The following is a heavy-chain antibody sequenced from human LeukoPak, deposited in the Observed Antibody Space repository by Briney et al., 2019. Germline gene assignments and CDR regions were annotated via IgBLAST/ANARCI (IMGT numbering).Heavy chain of an antibody. V-gene: IGHV4-4*07. Sequence: SETLSLTCTVSGGSISSYYWSWVRQPAGKGLEWIGRIYASGNTNYNPSLKGRVTMTVDTSKNQFSLNLSSVTAADTAVYYCARDGGSDSGNYYGDYWGQGILVTVSS. CDR1: GGSISSYY. CDR2: IYASGNT. CDR3: ARDGGSDSGNYYGDY. J-gene: IGHJ4*02. D-gene: IGHD1-26*01.